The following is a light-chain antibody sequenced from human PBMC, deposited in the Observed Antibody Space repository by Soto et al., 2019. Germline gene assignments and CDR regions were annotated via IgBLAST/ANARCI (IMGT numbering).Light chain of an antibody. V-gene: IGLV1-44*01. CDR2: GTS. CDR1: STNIESNN. J-gene: IGLJ2*01. CDR3: AAWDDSLNGVV. Sequence: QSVLTQPPSASGTPGQRVTISCSGTSTNIESNNVNWYQQVPGTAPKFLIYGTSQRPSGVPDRFSGSKSGTSASLDISGLQSEDEADYYCAAWDDSLNGVVFGGGTKLTVL.